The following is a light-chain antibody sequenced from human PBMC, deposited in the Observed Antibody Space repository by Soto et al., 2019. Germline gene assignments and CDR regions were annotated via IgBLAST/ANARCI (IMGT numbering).Light chain of an antibody. J-gene: IGLJ2*01. Sequence: QSALTQPASVSGSPGQSITISCTGTSSDVGGYKFVSWYQQYPGKAPKLLIYEVINRPSGVSDRFSGSKSGNTASLTISGLQAEDEADYYCSSYTAKGIPYVVFGGGTKVTVL. CDR2: EVI. V-gene: IGLV2-14*01. CDR1: SSDVGGYKF. CDR3: SSYTAKGIPYVV.